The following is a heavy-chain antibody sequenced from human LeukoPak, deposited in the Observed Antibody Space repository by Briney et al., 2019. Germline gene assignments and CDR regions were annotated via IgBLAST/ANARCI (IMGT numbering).Heavy chain of an antibody. Sequence: PGGSLRLSCAASGFTFSDYGMHWVRQAPGKGLEWVAFIRYDGSNKYYADSVKGRFTISRDNSKNTLYLQMNSLRAEDTAMYYCAKDPPITMIVVISRGFDYWGQGTLVTVSS. CDR1: GFTFSDYG. CDR2: IRYDGSNK. J-gene: IGHJ4*02. CDR3: AKDPPITMIVVISRGFDY. D-gene: IGHD3-22*01. V-gene: IGHV3-30*02.